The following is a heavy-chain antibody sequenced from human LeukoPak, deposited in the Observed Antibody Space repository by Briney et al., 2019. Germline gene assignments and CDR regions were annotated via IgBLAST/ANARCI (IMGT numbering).Heavy chain of an antibody. J-gene: IGHJ4*02. V-gene: IGHV3-23*01. CDR2: ISGSGVST. Sequence: GGYLRPSCAASGFTFSSHAISWVRQAPGKGLEWVSAISGSGVSTYYADSVKGRFTISRENSQNTLYLQMHSLRAEDTAVYYCAKVGITMVRGVIYWGQGTLVTVSS. CDR3: AKVGITMVRGVIY. D-gene: IGHD3-10*01. CDR1: GFTFSSHA.